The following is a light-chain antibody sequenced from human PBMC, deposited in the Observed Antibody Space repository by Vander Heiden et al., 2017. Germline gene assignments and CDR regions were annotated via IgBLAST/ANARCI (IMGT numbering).Light chain of an antibody. CDR3: CSYAGSSTWV. J-gene: IGLJ2*01. Sequence: QSALTQPASVSGSPGQSITISCTGTSRDVGSYNLVSWYKQHPGKAPKLMIYEGSKRPSGVSNRFSGSKSGTTASLTIAGLQAEDEADYYCCSYAGSSTWVFGGGTKLTVL. CDR1: SRDVGSYNL. CDR2: EGS. V-gene: IGLV2-23*01.